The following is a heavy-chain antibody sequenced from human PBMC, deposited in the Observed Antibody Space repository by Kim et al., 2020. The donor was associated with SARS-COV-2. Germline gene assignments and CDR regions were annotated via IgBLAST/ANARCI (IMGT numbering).Heavy chain of an antibody. CDR3: AVDVAGELIWFDP. Sequence: ASVKVSCKASGYTFSGYCMHWVRQAPGQGLEWMGGINPNSGGANYAQKFQGWVTMTADTSTSTAYMELSSLRSDDTAVYYCAVDVAGELIWFDPWGQGTL. CDR1: GYTFSGYC. V-gene: IGHV1-2*04. J-gene: IGHJ5*02. CDR2: INPNSGGA. D-gene: IGHD2-2*03.